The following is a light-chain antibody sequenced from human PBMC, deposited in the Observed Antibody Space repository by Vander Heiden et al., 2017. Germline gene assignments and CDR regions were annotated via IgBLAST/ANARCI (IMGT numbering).Light chain of an antibody. Sequence: DIVMTQSPASLSVSLGERANINCKSSQSVLYSSNNKNYLAWYQQKPGQPPKLIIYWASTRESGVPDRFSGSGSGTDFTLTISSLQAEDVAVYYCQQYYSTPLTFGQGTKVEIK. J-gene: IGKJ1*01. CDR1: QSVLYSSNNKNY. CDR2: WAS. V-gene: IGKV4-1*01. CDR3: QQYYSTPLT.